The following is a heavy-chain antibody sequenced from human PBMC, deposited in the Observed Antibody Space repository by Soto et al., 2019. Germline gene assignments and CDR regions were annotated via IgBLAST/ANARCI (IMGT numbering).Heavy chain of an antibody. D-gene: IGHD3-9*01. V-gene: IGHV1-69*01. CDR2: IIPIFGTA. J-gene: IGHJ5*02. CDR3: AVTYYDILTGYPNWFDP. Sequence: QVQLVQSGAEVKKPGSSVKVSCKASGGTFSSYAISWVRQAPGQGLEWMGGIIPIFGTANYAQKFQGRVTITADDYTSTAYMELSSLRSEHTAVYYCAVTYYDILTGYPNWFDPWGQGTLVTVSS. CDR1: GGTFSSYA.